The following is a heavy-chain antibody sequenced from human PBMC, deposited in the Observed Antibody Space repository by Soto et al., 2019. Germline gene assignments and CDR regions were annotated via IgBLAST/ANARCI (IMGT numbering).Heavy chain of an antibody. D-gene: IGHD4-17*01. Sequence: QVQLQESGPGLVKPSQTLSLTCTVSGVSVSSGDYYWTWIRQHSGRGLEWMGFTYYGGSTNYNPSLKCRVTISVDTAKNQFSLKLSSVTAADTAVYYCAGGSGDDWFDPRGQGTLVTVSS. V-gene: IGHV4-31*03. CDR2: TYYGGST. CDR3: AGGSGDDWFDP. CDR1: GVSVSSGDYY. J-gene: IGHJ5*02.